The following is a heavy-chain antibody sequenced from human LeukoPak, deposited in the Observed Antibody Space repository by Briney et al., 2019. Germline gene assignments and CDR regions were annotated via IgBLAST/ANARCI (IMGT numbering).Heavy chain of an antibody. CDR1: GFTFSSYW. V-gene: IGHV3-7*03. Sequence: GGSLRLSCAASGFTFSSYWMNWVRQAPGKGLEWVANIKQDGSEKYYVDSVKGRFTISRDNANNLLYLHMNSLRDEDTAVYYCARDQGGSSYRHAFDIWGQGTMVTVSS. CDR3: ARDQGGSSYRHAFDI. CDR2: IKQDGSEK. D-gene: IGHD1-26*01. J-gene: IGHJ3*02.